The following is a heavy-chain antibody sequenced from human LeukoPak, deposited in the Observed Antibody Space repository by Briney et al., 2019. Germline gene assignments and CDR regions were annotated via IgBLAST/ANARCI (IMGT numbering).Heavy chain of an antibody. V-gene: IGHV3-53*01. Sequence: GGSLRLSCAASGXTVSSNYMSWVRQAPGKGLEWVSVIYSGGSTYYADSVKGRFTISRDNSKNTLYLQMNSLRAEDTAVYYCARDSGGYYPDYWGQGTLVTVSS. CDR2: IYSGGST. D-gene: IGHD3-10*01. CDR3: ARDSGGYYPDY. CDR1: GXTVSSNY. J-gene: IGHJ4*02.